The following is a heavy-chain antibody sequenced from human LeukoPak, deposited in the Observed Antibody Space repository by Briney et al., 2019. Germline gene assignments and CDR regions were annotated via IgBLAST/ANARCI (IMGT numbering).Heavy chain of an antibody. CDR1: GFTFSSYA. V-gene: IGHV3-30-3*01. D-gene: IGHD2-2*01. CDR2: ISYDGSNK. Sequence: GGSLRLSCAASGFTFSSYAMHWVRQAPGKGLEWVAVISYDGSNKYYADSVKGRFTISRDNSKNTLYLQMNSLRAEDTAVYYCARDLYCSRTSCYSAFDYWGQGTLVTVSS. CDR3: ARDLYCSRTSCYSAFDY. J-gene: IGHJ4*02.